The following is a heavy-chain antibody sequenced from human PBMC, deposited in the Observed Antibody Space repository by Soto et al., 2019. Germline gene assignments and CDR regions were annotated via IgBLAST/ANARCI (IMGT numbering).Heavy chain of an antibody. CDR3: ARQPRRDYDSSGYYYDDAFDI. Sequence: GGSLRLSCAASGFTFDDYGMSWIRQAPGKGLEWVSGINWNGGSTGYADSVKGRFTISRDNAKNSLYLQVNSLRAEDTALYYCARQPRRDYDSSGYYYDDAFDIWGQGTMVTVS. CDR2: INWNGGST. D-gene: IGHD3-22*01. CDR1: GFTFDDYG. V-gene: IGHV3-20*04. J-gene: IGHJ3*02.